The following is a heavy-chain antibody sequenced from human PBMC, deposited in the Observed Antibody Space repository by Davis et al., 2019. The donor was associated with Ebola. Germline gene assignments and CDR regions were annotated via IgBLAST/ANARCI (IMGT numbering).Heavy chain of an antibody. CDR2: ISSSSSYT. CDR3: ARDSQGEDYYFDY. J-gene: IGHJ4*02. Sequence: GESLKISCVASEFTFSSYWMSWVRQAPGKGLEWVSYISSSSSYTNYADSVKGRFTISRDNAKNSLYLQMNSLRAEDTAVYYCARDSQGEDYYFDYWGQGTLVTVSS. D-gene: IGHD3-10*01. V-gene: IGHV3-21*05. CDR1: EFTFSSYW.